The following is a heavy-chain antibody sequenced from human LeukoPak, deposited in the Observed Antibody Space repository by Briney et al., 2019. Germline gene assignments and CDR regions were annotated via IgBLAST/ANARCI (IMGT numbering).Heavy chain of an antibody. D-gene: IGHD2-21*01. CDR3: ARHIAIVEIDY. CDR2: INHSGST. CDR1: GGSSSGYY. Sequence: SETLSLTCAVYGGSSSGYYWSWIRQPPGKGLEWIGEINHSGSTYYNPSLKSRVTISVDTSKNQFSLKLSSVTAADTAVYYCARHIAIVEIDYWGQGTLVTVSS. V-gene: IGHV4-34*01. J-gene: IGHJ4*02.